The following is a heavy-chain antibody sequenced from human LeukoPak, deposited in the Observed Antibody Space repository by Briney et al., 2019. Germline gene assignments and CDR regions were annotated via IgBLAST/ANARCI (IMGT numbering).Heavy chain of an antibody. CDR1: EFTFSSYA. CDR3: AKPSLGYYDSSGYSLF. J-gene: IGHJ4*02. V-gene: IGHV3-23*01. Sequence: PGGSLRLSCAASEFTFSSYAMSWVRQAPGKGLEWVSAISGSGGSTYYADSVKGRFTISRDNSKNTLYLQMNSLRAEDTAVYYCAKPSLGYYDSSGYSLFWGQGTLVTVSS. D-gene: IGHD3-22*01. CDR2: ISGSGGST.